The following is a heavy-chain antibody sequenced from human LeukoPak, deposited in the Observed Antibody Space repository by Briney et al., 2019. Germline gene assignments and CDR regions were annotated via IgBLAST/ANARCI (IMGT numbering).Heavy chain of an antibody. CDR2: INYSGST. J-gene: IGHJ3*01. CDR1: GGSMSSYY. CDR3: ARGANYGDYGLDAFDV. V-gene: IGHV4-59*01. D-gene: IGHD4-17*01. Sequence: SETLSLTCTVSGGSMSSYYWSWIRQPPGEGLEWIGYINYSGSTTYNPSLRSRVTMSVDTSKNQFSLKLTSVTAADTAVYHCARGANYGDYGLDAFDVWGQGTMVTVPS.